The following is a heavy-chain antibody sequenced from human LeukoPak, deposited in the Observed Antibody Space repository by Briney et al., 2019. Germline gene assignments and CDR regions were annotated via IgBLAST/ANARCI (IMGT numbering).Heavy chain of an antibody. Sequence: PSETLSLTCTVSGGSISSYYWSWIRQPPGKGLEWIGYIYYSGSTNYNPSLKSRVTISVDTSKNQFSLKLSSVTAADTAVYYCARQHALYYYDSSGYLDYWGQGTLVTVSS. D-gene: IGHD3-22*01. CDR2: IYYSGST. CDR3: ARQHALYYYDSSGYLDY. CDR1: GGSISSYY. J-gene: IGHJ4*02. V-gene: IGHV4-59*08.